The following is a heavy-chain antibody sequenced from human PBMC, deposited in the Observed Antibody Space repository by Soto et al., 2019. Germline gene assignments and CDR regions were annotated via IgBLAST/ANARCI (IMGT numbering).Heavy chain of an antibody. CDR1: GFTFSSYA. CDR2: ISGSGGST. D-gene: IGHD5-12*01. Sequence: GGSLRLSCAASGFTFSSYAMSWVRQAPGKGLEWVSAISGSGGSTYYADSVKGRFTISRDNSKNTLYLQMNSLRAEDTAVYYCAKEGQGLRFKVRYFDYWGQGTLVTVSS. J-gene: IGHJ4*02. V-gene: IGHV3-23*01. CDR3: AKEGQGLRFKVRYFDY.